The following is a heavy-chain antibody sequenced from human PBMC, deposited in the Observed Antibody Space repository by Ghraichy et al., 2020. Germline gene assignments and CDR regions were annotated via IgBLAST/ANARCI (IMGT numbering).Heavy chain of an antibody. CDR3: ARGRLSSGSYHRGLDRGFDY. CDR1: GGSFSGYY. J-gene: IGHJ4*02. D-gene: IGHD1-26*01. CDR2: INHSGST. Sequence: SETLSLTCAVYGGSFSGYYWSWIRQPPGKGLEWIGEINHSGSTNYNPSLKSRVTISVDTSKNQFSLKLSSVTAADTAVYYCARGRLSSGSYHRGLDRGFDYWGQGTLVTVSS. V-gene: IGHV4-34*01.